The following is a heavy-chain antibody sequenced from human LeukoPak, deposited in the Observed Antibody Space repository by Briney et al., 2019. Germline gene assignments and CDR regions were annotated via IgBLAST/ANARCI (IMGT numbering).Heavy chain of an antibody. Sequence: GVSLRLSCAASGFTFSSYAMSWVRQTPGKGLEWVLSISGSGGSTYYADSVKGRFTISRDNSKNTLYLQMNSLRAEDTAVYYCAKAGYTTSWDFDYWGQGTLVTVSS. D-gene: IGHD6-13*01. CDR2: ISGSGGST. J-gene: IGHJ4*02. CDR1: GFTFSSYA. V-gene: IGHV3-23*01. CDR3: AKAGYTTSWDFDY.